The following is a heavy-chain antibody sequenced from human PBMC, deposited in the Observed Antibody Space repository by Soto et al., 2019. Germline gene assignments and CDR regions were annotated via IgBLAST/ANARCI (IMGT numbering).Heavy chain of an antibody. CDR2: ISSSGSTI. CDR1: GFTFSSYE. D-gene: IGHD2-21*01. V-gene: IGHV3-48*03. CDR3: ARLGIVVAGGYYYGMDV. Sequence: GGSLRLSCAASGFTFSSYEMNWVRQAPGKGLEWVSYISSSGSTIYYADSAKGRFTISRDNAKNSLYLQMNSLRAEDTAVYYCARLGIVVAGGYYYGMDVWGQGTTVTVSS. J-gene: IGHJ6*02.